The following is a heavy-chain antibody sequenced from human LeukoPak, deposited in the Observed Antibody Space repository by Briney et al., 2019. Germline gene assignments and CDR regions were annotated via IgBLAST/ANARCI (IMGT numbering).Heavy chain of an antibody. Sequence: PSETLSLTCAVSGGSISSGGYSWSWIRQPPGKGLEWIGYIYYTGDSNYNPSLKSRATISLDTSRSQFSLMLSSVTAADTAIYYCARHSFARPSDSWGQGTLVTVSS. J-gene: IGHJ4*02. D-gene: IGHD6-6*01. CDR3: ARHSFARPSDS. CDR1: GGSISSGGYS. CDR2: IYYTGDS. V-gene: IGHV4-61*08.